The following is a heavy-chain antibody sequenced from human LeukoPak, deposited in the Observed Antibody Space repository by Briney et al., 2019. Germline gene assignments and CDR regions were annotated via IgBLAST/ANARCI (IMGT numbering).Heavy chain of an antibody. CDR2: ISGSGGST. CDR3: AKTRNKGLLRFLELRPSTSPQDLDY. V-gene: IGHV3-23*01. D-gene: IGHD3-3*01. Sequence: GGSLRLSCTASGFTFGDYAMSWVRQAPGKGLEWVSAISGSGGSTYYADSVKGRFTISRDNSKNTLYLQMNSLRAEDTAVYYCAKTRNKGLLRFLELRPSTSPQDLDYWGQGTLVTVSS. CDR1: GFTFGDYA. J-gene: IGHJ4*02.